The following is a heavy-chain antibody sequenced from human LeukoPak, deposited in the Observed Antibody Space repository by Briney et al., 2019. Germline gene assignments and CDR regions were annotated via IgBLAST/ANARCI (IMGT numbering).Heavy chain of an antibody. CDR3: ARDPLMVVVPAGYFDY. D-gene: IGHD2-2*01. J-gene: IGHJ4*02. CDR1: GGTFSSYA. Sequence: ASVKVSFKASGGTFSSYAISWVRQPPGQGLEWMGGIIPIFGTANYAQKFQGRVTITADESTSTAYMELSSLRSEDTSVYYCARDPLMVVVPAGYFDYWGQGTLVTVSS. V-gene: IGHV1-69*01. CDR2: IIPIFGTA.